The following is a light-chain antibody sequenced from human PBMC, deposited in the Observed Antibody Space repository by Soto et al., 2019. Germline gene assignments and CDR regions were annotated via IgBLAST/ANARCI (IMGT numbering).Light chain of an antibody. CDR3: SSYTTSSTLV. CDR1: SSDVGGYNY. V-gene: IGLV2-14*01. J-gene: IGLJ1*01. Sequence: QSVLTQPASVSGSPGQSITISCTGTSSDVGGYNYVSWYQQYPGKAPKLLIYAVSNRPSGVSNHFSGSKSGDTASLTISGLQAEDEADYYCSSYTTSSTLVFGTGTKLTVL. CDR2: AVS.